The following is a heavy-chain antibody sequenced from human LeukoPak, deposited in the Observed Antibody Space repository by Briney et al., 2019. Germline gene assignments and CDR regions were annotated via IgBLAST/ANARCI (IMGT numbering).Heavy chain of an antibody. D-gene: IGHD3-16*01. V-gene: IGHV3-7*01. CDR3: VNYRNGYDQGGPRLQY. Sequence: GGSLRLSCAASGFAFSDYWMTWVRQAPGKGVEWVANIYQHGSETNYARSVKGRFTISRDNARNSVYLQMNSLRPEDAAVYFCVNYRNGYDQGGPRLQYWGQGTVVTVSS. CDR1: GFAFSDYW. J-gene: IGHJ4*02. CDR2: IYQHGSET.